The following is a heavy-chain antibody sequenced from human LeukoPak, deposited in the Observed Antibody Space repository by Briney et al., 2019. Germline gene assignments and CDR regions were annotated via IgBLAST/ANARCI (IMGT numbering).Heavy chain of an antibody. V-gene: IGHV1-2*06. J-gene: IGHJ4*02. D-gene: IGHD2-2*01. CDR3: ARGSPYQAFDY. Sequence: GASVKVSCKASGYTFTGYYMHWVRQAPGQGLEWMGRINPNSGGTNYAQKFQGRVTITADESTSTAYMELSSLRSEDTAVYYCARGSPYQAFDYWGQGTLVTVSS. CDR1: GYTFTGYY. CDR2: INPNSGGT.